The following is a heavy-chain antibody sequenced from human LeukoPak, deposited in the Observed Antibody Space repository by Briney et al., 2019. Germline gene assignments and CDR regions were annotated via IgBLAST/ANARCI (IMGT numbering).Heavy chain of an antibody. J-gene: IGHJ4*02. Sequence: SETLSLTCAVYGGSFSGYYWSWIRQPPGKGLEWIGEINHSGSTNYNPSLKSRVTISVDTSKNQFSLKLSSVTAADTAVYYCARGARGYSSGWYGYWGQRTLVTVSS. V-gene: IGHV4-34*01. D-gene: IGHD6-19*01. CDR2: INHSGST. CDR1: GGSFSGYY. CDR3: ARGARGYSSGWYGY.